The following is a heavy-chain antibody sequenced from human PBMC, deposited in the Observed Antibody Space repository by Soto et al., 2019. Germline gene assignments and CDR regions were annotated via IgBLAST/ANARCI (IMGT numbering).Heavy chain of an antibody. CDR3: ARPVVAGTWRFLDS. D-gene: IGHD3-10*01. J-gene: IGHJ4*02. CDR1: GFIFSSYA. Sequence: QVHLVEAGGGVVQPGRSLRLSCAASGFIFSSYAFNWGRQAPGKGLEWVALISYDGRNTHYADSVKGRFTISKDQSKETLYLQMNSLRAEDPAVFYCARPVVAGTWRFLDSWARGTLVSVSS. V-gene: IGHV3-30*04. CDR2: ISYDGRNT.